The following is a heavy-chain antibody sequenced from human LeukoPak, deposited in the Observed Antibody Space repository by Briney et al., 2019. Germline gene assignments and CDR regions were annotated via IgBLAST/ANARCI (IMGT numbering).Heavy chain of an antibody. CDR1: GGSISSGSYY. CDR2: IYTSGST. D-gene: IGHD1-26*01. V-gene: IGHV4-61*02. Sequence: SQTLSLTCTVSGGSISSGSYYWSWIRQPAGKGLEWIGRIYTSGSTNYNPSLKSRVTISVDTSKNQFSLKLSSVTAADTAVYYCARRPDSGSYYYYMDVWGKGTTVTVSS. J-gene: IGHJ6*03. CDR3: ARRPDSGSYYYYMDV.